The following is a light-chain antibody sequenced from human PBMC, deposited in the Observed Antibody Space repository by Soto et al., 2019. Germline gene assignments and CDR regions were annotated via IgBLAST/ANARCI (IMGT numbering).Light chain of an antibody. CDR1: QGISTY. Sequence: DIQMTQSPSSLSASVGDRVTITCRASQGISTYLAWYQQKPGKVPKLLIYAASTLQSGVPSRFSGSGSGTDFTLPISSLQPEDVAPYYCQKYNSVPLTFGGGTKVEIK. CDR3: QKYNSVPLT. J-gene: IGKJ4*01. CDR2: AAS. V-gene: IGKV1-27*01.